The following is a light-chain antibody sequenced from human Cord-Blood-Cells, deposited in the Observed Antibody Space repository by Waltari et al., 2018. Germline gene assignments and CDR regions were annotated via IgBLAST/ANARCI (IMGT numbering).Light chain of an antibody. CDR1: STDVGGDTY. Sequence: HSALTQPPSLTGSPGHSVTISCTGTSTDVGGDTYVSWYHQRTGKAPKLMIYDVSKRHSGVPDRFSVYKSGNTASLTISGVQAEDEADYYCCSYAGSYVFGTGTKVTVL. J-gene: IGLJ1*01. CDR2: DVS. V-gene: IGLV2-11*01. CDR3: CSYAGSYV.